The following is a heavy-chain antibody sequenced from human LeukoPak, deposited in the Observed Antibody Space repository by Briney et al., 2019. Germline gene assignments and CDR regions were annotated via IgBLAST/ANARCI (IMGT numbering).Heavy chain of an antibody. V-gene: IGHV3-7*01. CDR2: IKQDGGVK. J-gene: IGHJ4*02. Sequence: PGGSLRLSCSASGFTFSSHLMSWVRQAPGKGLEWVTNIKQDGGVKQYVDSVKGRFTVSRDNAENSLYLQMDSLRVEDTAVYFCARTDTRSLGYFDFWGQGTLVTASS. CDR3: ARTDTRSLGYFDF. CDR1: GFTFSSHL. D-gene: IGHD1-26*01.